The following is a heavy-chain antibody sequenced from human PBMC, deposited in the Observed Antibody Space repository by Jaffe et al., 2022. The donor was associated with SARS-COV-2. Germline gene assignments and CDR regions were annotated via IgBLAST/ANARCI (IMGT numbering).Heavy chain of an antibody. V-gene: IGHV4-39*01. CDR2: IYYSGST. Sequence: QLQLQESGPGLVKPSETLSLTCTVSGGSISSSSYYWGWIRQPPGKGLEWIGSIYYSGSTYYNPSLKSRVTISVDTSKNQFSLKLSSVTAADTAVYYCASSMVRGAQPENWGQGTLVTVSS. D-gene: IGHD3-10*01. CDR3: ASSMVRGAQPEN. J-gene: IGHJ4*02. CDR1: GGSISSSSYY.